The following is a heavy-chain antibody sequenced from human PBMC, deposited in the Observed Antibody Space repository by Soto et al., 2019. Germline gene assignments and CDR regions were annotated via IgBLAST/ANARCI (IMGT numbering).Heavy chain of an antibody. V-gene: IGHV3-66*01. D-gene: IGHD1-26*01. CDR1: GFSVSDNY. Sequence: EVQLVESGGGLVQPGGSLRLSCAASGFSVSDNYMNWVRQAPGKGLEWVSVTYIGGSTYYADSVKGRFTISRDNSKNTLCLQMNSLRDEDTAVYYCARDRSQAGMDVWGQGTTVTVS. CDR3: ARDRSQAGMDV. CDR2: TYIGGST. J-gene: IGHJ6*02.